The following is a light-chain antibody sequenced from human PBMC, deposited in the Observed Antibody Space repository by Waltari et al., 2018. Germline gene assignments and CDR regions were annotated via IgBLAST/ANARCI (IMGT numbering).Light chain of an antibody. Sequence: AFQLTQSPSSLSASVGDRVTITFRASQVIFTALAWYQQRPGKPPKLLIYGASILERGVPSRFSGSGSGTDFTLTISNLQPEDFATYYCQQFNAYPLTFGGGTTVDI. CDR2: GAS. CDR3: QQFNAYPLT. V-gene: IGKV1-13*02. CDR1: QVIFTA. J-gene: IGKJ4*01.